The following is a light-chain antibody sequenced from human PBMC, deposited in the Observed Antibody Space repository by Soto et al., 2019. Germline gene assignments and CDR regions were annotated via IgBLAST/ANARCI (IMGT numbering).Light chain of an antibody. J-gene: IGKJ3*01. Sequence: ELVLTQSPGTLSLSPGERATLSCRASQSVRNNYLAWYQQRPGQAPRLLIYGASHRATGIPDRFSGSGSGTDFTLTIRRLEPEDFAVYYCQHYTYSPQYTSCPGNKVDIK. CDR1: QSVRNNY. CDR3: QHYTYSPQYT. V-gene: IGKV3-20*01. CDR2: GAS.